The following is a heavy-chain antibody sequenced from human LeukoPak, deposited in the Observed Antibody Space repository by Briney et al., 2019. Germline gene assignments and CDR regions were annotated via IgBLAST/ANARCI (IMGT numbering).Heavy chain of an antibody. J-gene: IGHJ4*02. Sequence: GCSVNVSCKASGGTFSSYAISWVRQAPGQGLEWMGRIIPILGISNYAQKFQGRVTITADKSPSTAYLELSSLRSADTAVYYCARDGGVIIGNVVKKFDYWGQGTLVTVSS. CDR1: GGTFSSYA. CDR3: ARDGGVIIGNVVKKFDY. V-gene: IGHV1-69*04. CDR2: IIPILGIS. D-gene: IGHD3-10*01.